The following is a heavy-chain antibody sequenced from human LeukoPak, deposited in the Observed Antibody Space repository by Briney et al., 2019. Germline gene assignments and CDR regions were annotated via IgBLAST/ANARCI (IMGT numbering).Heavy chain of an antibody. CDR3: ARALPPQYYYDSSGLFDY. D-gene: IGHD3-22*01. CDR2: INPSGGST. J-gene: IGHJ4*02. V-gene: IGHV1-46*01. CDR1: GYTFTSYY. Sequence: ASVKVSCKASGYTFTSYYMHWVRQAPGQGLEWMGIINPSGGSTSYAQKFQGRVTMTRDTSTGTVYMELSSLRSEDTAVYYCARALPPQYYYDSSGLFDYWGQGTLVTVSS.